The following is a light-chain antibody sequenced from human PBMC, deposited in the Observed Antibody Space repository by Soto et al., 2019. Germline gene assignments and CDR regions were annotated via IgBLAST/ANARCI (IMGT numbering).Light chain of an antibody. CDR3: QQYNNWPIT. CDR2: RAS. Sequence: EVALTQSPATLSVSPGEGATLSCRASQSINTLLAWYQQKPGQAPRLLIGRASTTATDIPARFSGSGSGTDFTLTISSLQSEDFAIYYCQQYNNWPITFGQGTRLEIK. V-gene: IGKV3-15*01. CDR1: QSINTL. J-gene: IGKJ5*01.